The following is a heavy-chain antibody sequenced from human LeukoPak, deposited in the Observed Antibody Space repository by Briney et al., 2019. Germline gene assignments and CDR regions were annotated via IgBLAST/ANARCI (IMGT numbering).Heavy chain of an antibody. CDR1: GFTFTSYW. J-gene: IGHJ4*02. D-gene: IGHD3-9*01. V-gene: IGHV3-7*01. CDR2: IKQDGSEK. CDR3: ATTGYYPYYFDY. Sequence: PGGSLRLSCAASGFTFTSYWMSWVRQAPGKGLEWVANIKQDGSEKYYVDSVKGRFTISRDNAKNSLYLQMNSLRAEDTAVYYCATTGYYPYYFDYWGQGTLVTVSS.